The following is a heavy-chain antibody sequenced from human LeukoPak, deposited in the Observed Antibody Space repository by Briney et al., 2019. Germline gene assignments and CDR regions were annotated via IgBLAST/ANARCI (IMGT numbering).Heavy chain of an antibody. J-gene: IGHJ4*02. V-gene: IGHV3-48*04. CDR2: ISSSGNTI. CDR1: GFTFSSYS. CDR3: ARLRGYSYGYGDY. D-gene: IGHD5-18*01. Sequence: PGGSLRLSCAASGFTFSSYSMNWVRQAPGKGLEWVSYISSSGNTIDYADFVKGRFTISRDNAKNSLYLQMVSLRAEDTAVYYCARLRGYSYGYGDYWGQGTLVAVSS.